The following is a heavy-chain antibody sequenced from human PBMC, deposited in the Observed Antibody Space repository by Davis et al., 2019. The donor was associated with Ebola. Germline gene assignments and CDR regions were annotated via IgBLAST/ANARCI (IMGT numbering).Heavy chain of an antibody. CDR3: AVHNGDWLQLDF. Sequence: PGGSLRLSCAASGFTSSSYSMNWVRQAPGKGLEWVSYISRSSDTIYYADSVRGRFTISRDTAKKSLYLQMNSLRDEDTAVYYCAVHNGDWLQLDFWGQGTLVTVSS. CDR1: GFTSSSYS. V-gene: IGHV3-48*02. CDR2: ISRSSDTI. D-gene: IGHD3-9*01. J-gene: IGHJ4*02.